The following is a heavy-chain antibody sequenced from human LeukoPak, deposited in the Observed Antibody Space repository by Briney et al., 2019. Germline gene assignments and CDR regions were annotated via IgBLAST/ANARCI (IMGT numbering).Heavy chain of an antibody. CDR2: MNSDGSST. Sequence: GGSLRLSWAASGFTFSSSWMHWGRQVPGKGVGWVSRMNSDGSSTSYADSVNARFTISRDNAKNTLYLQMSSLRVEDTAVYYCARGGRGFDYWGQGTLVTVSS. CDR3: ARGGRGFDY. J-gene: IGHJ4*02. D-gene: IGHD3-10*01. V-gene: IGHV3-74*01. CDR1: GFTFSSSW.